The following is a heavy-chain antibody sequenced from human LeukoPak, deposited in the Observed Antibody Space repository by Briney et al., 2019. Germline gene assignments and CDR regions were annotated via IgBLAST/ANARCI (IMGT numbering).Heavy chain of an antibody. D-gene: IGHD6-6*01. CDR2: ISTDARTI. Sequence: GGSLRLSCAASGFTFSNNWMHWVRQAPGMGPVWVSHISTDARTITYADFVKGRFTISRDNSKNTLYLQMNSLRAEDTAVYYCARLGYGGQLVLGVYGAFDIWGQGTMVTVSS. J-gene: IGHJ3*02. V-gene: IGHV3-74*01. CDR1: GFTFSNNW. CDR3: ARLGYGGQLVLGVYGAFDI.